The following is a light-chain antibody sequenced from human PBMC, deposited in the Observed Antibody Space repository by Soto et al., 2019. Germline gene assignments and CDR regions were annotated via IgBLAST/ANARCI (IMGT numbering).Light chain of an antibody. J-gene: IGKJ5*01. CDR3: QQYNNWPPT. CDR2: GVS. Sequence: EIVMTQSPATLSVSPGERATLSCRASQSVSSNLAWYQQKPGQAPRLLIYGVSTRATGVPARFSGSGSGTEFTLTISSPQSEDFAVYYCQQYNNWPPTFGQGTRLEI. CDR1: QSVSSN. V-gene: IGKV3-15*01.